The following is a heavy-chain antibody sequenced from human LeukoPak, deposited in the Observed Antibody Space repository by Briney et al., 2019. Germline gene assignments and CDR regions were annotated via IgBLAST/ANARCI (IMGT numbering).Heavy chain of an antibody. J-gene: IGHJ4*02. CDR3: ARLHAALASLPLDY. CDR2: IYYSGST. Sequence: SETLSLTCTVSGGSISSGGYYWSWIRQHPGKGLEWIGYIYYSGSTYYNPSLKSRVTISVDTSKNQFSLKLNSVTAADTAVYYCARLHAALASLPLDYWGQGTLVTVSS. V-gene: IGHV4-31*03. CDR1: GGSISSGGYY. D-gene: IGHD5-12*01.